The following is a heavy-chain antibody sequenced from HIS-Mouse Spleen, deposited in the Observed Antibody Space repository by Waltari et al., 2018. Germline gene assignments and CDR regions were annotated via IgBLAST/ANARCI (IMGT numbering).Heavy chain of an antibody. Sequence: QVQLVQSGAEVKKPGASVKVSCKASGYTFTGYYLHSVRQAPGQGLEWMGWINPNGGGTNYAQKFQGRVTMTRDTSISTAYMELSRLRSDDTAVYYCARVGYSGSYYYGMDVWGQGTTVTVSS. CDR3: ARVGYSGSYYYGMDV. D-gene: IGHD1-26*01. J-gene: IGHJ6*02. CDR1: GYTFTGYY. CDR2: INPNGGGT. V-gene: IGHV1-2*02.